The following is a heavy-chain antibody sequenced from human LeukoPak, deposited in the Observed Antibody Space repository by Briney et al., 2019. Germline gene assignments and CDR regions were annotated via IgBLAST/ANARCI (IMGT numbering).Heavy chain of an antibody. CDR3: ARPRGYCSGGSCYVKD. D-gene: IGHD2-15*01. CDR2: IYPGDSGT. J-gene: IGHJ4*02. CDR1: GYSFTSYW. Sequence: GESLKISCKGSGYSFTSYWTGWVRQMPGKGLEWMGIIYPGDSGTRYSPSFQGQVTISADKSISTAYLQWSSLKASDTAMYYCARPRGYCSGGSCYVKDWGQGTLVTVSS. V-gene: IGHV5-51*01.